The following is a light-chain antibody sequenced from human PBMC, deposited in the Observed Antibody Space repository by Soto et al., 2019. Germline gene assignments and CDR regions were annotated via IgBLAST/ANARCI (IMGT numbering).Light chain of an antibody. CDR3: SSYASSSTWV. Sequence: QSALTQPASVSGSPGQSITLSCTGTSSDVGDYNYVSWYQQHPGKAPRLIIYEVSYRPSGVSNRFSGSKSGNTASLTIPGLQAEDEADYYCSSYASSSTWVFGGGTKLTVL. CDR1: SSDVGDYNY. CDR2: EVS. V-gene: IGLV2-14*01. J-gene: IGLJ3*02.